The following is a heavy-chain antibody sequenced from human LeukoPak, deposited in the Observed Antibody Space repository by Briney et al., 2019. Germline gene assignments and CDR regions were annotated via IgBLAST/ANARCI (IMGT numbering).Heavy chain of an antibody. CDR3: AKGPYSSISPYYYGMDV. D-gene: IGHD6-13*01. CDR1: GFTFSSYG. CDR2: ISYDGSNK. V-gene: IGHV3-30*18. Sequence: GGSLRLSCAASGFTFSSYGMHWVRQAPGKGLEWVAVISYDGSNKYYADSVKGRFTISRDNSKNTLYLQMNSLRAEDTAVYYCAKGPYSSISPYYYGMDVWGQGTTVTVSS. J-gene: IGHJ6*02.